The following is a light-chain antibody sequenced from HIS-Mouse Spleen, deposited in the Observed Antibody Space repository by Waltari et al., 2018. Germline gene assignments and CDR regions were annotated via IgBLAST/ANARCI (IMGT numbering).Light chain of an antibody. Sequence: QSVLTQPPSVSGAPGQRVTISCTGSSSNIGAGYDVHWYQQLPGTAPKLLIYGNSNRPSGVPYRVSGSKSGTSASLAITGLQAEDEAEYYCQSYDSSLSAHYVFGTGTKVTVL. CDR1: SSNIGAGYD. CDR3: QSYDSSLSAHYV. V-gene: IGLV1-40*01. CDR2: GNS. J-gene: IGLJ1*01.